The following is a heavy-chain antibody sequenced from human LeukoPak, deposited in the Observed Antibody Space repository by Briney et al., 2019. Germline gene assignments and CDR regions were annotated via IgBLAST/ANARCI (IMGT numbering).Heavy chain of an antibody. J-gene: IGHJ5*02. Sequence: SVNVSCTPSGGTFSSYAISWVREAPGHGREGVGGLIPILGTANYTQKFQGRVTITTDEPTRRAYMALSTPISEDTAVYYCARERGIDIVVGNWFDPWGQGTLVTVSS. CDR1: GGTFSSYA. CDR2: LIPILGTA. V-gene: IGHV1-69*05. D-gene: IGHD2-2*01. CDR3: ARERGIDIVVGNWFDP.